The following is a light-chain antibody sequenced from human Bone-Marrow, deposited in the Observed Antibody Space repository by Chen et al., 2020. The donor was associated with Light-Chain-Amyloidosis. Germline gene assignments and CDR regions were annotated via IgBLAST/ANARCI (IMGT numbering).Light chain of an antibody. CDR3: QSADSSGTYEVI. CDR1: DLPTKY. V-gene: IGLV3-25*03. Sequence: SSDLTQPPSGSVSPVQTARITCSGDDLPTKYAYWYQQKPGQAPVLVIHRDTERPSGIAERFSGSSSGTTATLTISGVQAEDEADYHCQSADSSGTYEVIFGGGTKLTVL. J-gene: IGLJ2*01. CDR2: RDT.